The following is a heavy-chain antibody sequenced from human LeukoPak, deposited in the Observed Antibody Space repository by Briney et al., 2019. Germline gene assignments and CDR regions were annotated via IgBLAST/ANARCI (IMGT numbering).Heavy chain of an antibody. V-gene: IGHV3-7*01. CDR3: ARGSRSSWYVGAFDI. D-gene: IGHD6-13*01. Sequence: GGSLRLSCAASGFTFSSYWMSWVRQAPGKGLEWVANIKQDGSEKYYVDSVKGRFTISRDNAKNSLYLQMNSLRAEDTAVYYCARGSRSSWYVGAFDIWGQGTMVTVSS. CDR2: IKQDGSEK. CDR1: GFTFSSYW. J-gene: IGHJ3*02.